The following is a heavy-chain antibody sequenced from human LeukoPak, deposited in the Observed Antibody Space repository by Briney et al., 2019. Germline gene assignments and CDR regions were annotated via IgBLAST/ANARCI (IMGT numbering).Heavy chain of an antibody. CDR2: ISSSSSYI. J-gene: IGHJ4*02. D-gene: IGHD3-22*01. CDR1: GFTFSSYS. CDR3: ARDRSIDSSGYYYVVRPFDY. V-gene: IGHV3-21*01. Sequence: GGSLRLSCAASGFTFSSYSMNWVRQAPGKGLEWVSFISSSSSYIYYADSVKGRFTISRDNAKNSLYLQMNSLRAEDTAVYYCARDRSIDSSGYYYVVRPFDYWGQGTLVTVSS.